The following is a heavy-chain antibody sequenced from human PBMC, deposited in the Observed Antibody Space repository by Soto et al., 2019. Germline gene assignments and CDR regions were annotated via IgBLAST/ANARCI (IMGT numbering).Heavy chain of an antibody. CDR3: ARDLSPYPVQFYGGMDV. V-gene: IGHV3-74*01. J-gene: IGHJ6*02. Sequence: GGSLRLSCAASGFTFSSYWMHWVRQAPGKGLVWVSRINSDGSSTSYADSVKGRFTISRDNAKNTLYLQMNSLRAEDTAVYYCARDLSPYPVQFYGGMDVWGQGTTVTVSS. CDR2: INSDGSST. D-gene: IGHD3-10*01. CDR1: GFTFSSYW.